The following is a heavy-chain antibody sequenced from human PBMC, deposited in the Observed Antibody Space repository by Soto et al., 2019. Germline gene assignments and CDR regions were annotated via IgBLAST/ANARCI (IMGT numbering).Heavy chain of an antibody. Sequence: QVQLQESGPGLVKPSETLSLTCTVSGGSISSYYWSWIRQPPGKGLEWIGYIYYSGSTNYNPSLKSRVTISVDTSKNQFSLKLSSVTAADTAVYYCAGGYCSGGSCYLGDAFDIWGQGTMVTVSS. V-gene: IGHV4-59*01. CDR1: GGSISSYY. J-gene: IGHJ3*02. D-gene: IGHD2-15*01. CDR3: AGGYCSGGSCYLGDAFDI. CDR2: IYYSGST.